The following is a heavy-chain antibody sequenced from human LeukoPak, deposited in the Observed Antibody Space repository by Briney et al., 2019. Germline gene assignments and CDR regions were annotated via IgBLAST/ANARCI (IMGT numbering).Heavy chain of an antibody. Sequence: GASVKVSCKASGGTFSSYAISWVRQAPGQGLEWMGWISAYNGNTNYAQKLQGRVTMTTDTSTSTAYMELRSLRSDDTAVYYCARDDILTGYSPLDYWGQGTLVTVSS. D-gene: IGHD3-9*01. V-gene: IGHV1-18*01. CDR2: ISAYNGNT. J-gene: IGHJ4*02. CDR1: GGTFSSYA. CDR3: ARDDILTGYSPLDY.